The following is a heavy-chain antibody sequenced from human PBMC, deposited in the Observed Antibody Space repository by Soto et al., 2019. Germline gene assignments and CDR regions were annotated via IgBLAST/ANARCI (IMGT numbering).Heavy chain of an antibody. V-gene: IGHV1-69*01. D-gene: IGHD3-9*01. Sequence: QVQLVQSGAEVKKPGSSVRVSCKVSGGSFRNYGITWVRQSPGQGLEWTGGIMPVFGTAVYAQKFQGRVTISADELTTTASLELRSLSSDDTAVYFCARARDYDLLTAREYALDVWGQGTTVTV. CDR1: GGSFRNYG. J-gene: IGHJ6*02. CDR3: ARARDYDLLTAREYALDV. CDR2: IMPVFGTA.